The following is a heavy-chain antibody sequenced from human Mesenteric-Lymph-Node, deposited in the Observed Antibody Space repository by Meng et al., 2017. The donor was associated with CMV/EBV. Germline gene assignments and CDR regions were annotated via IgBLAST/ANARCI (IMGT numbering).Heavy chain of an antibody. CDR2: TGST. D-gene: IGHD2-2*01. CDR1: GGPVNSGSYH. J-gene: IGHJ4*02. Sequence: SETLSLTCIVSGGPVNSGSYHWNWIRQPPGKGLEWIGQTGSTNYNPSLKSRVTISVDTSKNQFSLKLSSVTAADTAVYYCARDMKGTSCYDYWGQGTLVTVSS. CDR3: ARDMKGTSCYDY. V-gene: IGHV4-61*01.